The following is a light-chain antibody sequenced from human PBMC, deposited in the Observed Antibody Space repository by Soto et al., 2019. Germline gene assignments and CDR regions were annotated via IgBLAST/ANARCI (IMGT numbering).Light chain of an antibody. Sequence: EIVMTQSPATLSVSPGQRATLSCRASQSVSSNLAWYQQKPGQAPRLLIYAASIRATGIPARFSGSESETEFTLTISSLQSEDSAIYYCQQYDNWYTFGQGTKLEIK. CDR3: QQYDNWYT. CDR2: AAS. CDR1: QSVSSN. J-gene: IGKJ2*01. V-gene: IGKV3-15*01.